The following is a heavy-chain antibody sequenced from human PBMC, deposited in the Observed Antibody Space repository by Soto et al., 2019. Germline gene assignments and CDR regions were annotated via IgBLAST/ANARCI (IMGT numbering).Heavy chain of an antibody. J-gene: IGHJ5*02. CDR2: INHSGST. CDR3: ARETKKQQLVRHSRYNCFDP. Sequence: SETLSLTCAVYGGSFSGYYWSWIRQPPGKGLEWIGEINHSGSTNYNPSLKSRVTISVDTSKNQFSLKLSSVTAADTAVYYCARETKKQQLVRHSRYNCFDPWGQGTLVTVSS. CDR1: GGSFSGYY. D-gene: IGHD6-13*01. V-gene: IGHV4-34*01.